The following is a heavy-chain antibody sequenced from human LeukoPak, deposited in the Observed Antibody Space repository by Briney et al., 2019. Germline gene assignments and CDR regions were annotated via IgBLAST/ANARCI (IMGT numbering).Heavy chain of an antibody. J-gene: IGHJ3*02. D-gene: IGHD3-10*01. CDR1: GYTFTSYY. Sequence: GASVKVSCKASGYTFTSYYIHWVRQAPGQGLEWMGIIDPSDGSTNYAQKFQGRVTMTRDTSTSTVYMELSSLRSEDTAVYYCARGGSLNPFDIWGRGTMVTVSS. V-gene: IGHV1-46*01. CDR3: ARGGSLNPFDI. CDR2: IDPSDGST.